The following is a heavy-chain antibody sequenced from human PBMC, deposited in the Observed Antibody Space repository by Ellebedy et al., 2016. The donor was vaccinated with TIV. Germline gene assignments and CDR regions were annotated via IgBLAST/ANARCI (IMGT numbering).Heavy chain of an antibody. D-gene: IGHD2-21*01. V-gene: IGHV3-33*08. CDR1: GFTLSNFG. CDR3: ARSNDGYSHGWAY. Sequence: PGGSLRLSCAASGFTLSNFGMHWARQAPGKGLEWVAAIYYEGSNKDYPDKNYADSVKGRFTISRDNSKNTLYLQMNSLRAEDTAVYHCARSNDGYSHGWAYWGQGTVVTVSS. CDR2: IYYEGSNKDYPDK. J-gene: IGHJ4*02.